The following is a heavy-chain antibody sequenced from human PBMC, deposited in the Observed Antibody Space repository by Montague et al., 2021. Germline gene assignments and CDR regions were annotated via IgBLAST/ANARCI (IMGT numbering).Heavy chain of an antibody. CDR2: ANYYVNT. Sequence: SETLSLTCTVTNGSISTSHSLSPRRPPGGTLEWSGVANYYVNTPFNYNPSLRARVTITVHKSNNQFSLKLSSVTAADTAVYYFARDREPTYGRFFHPCGQGNLVTVSS. CDR1: NGSISTSH. CDR3: ARDREPTYGRFFHP. D-gene: IGHD3-16*01. V-gene: IGHV4-59*01. J-gene: IGHJ5*02.